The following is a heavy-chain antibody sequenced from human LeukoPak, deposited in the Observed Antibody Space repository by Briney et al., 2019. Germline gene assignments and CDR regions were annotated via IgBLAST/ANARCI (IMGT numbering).Heavy chain of an antibody. D-gene: IGHD5-18*01. V-gene: IGHV4-61*02. J-gene: IGHJ4*02. CDR1: GGSISSGSYY. Sequence: PSETLSLTCTVSGGSISSGSYYWSWIRQPAGKGLEWIGRIYTSGSTNYNPSLKSRVTISVDKSKNQFSLKLSSVTAADTAVYYCARYSYGLDYWGQGTLVTVSS. CDR3: ARYSYGLDY. CDR2: IYTSGST.